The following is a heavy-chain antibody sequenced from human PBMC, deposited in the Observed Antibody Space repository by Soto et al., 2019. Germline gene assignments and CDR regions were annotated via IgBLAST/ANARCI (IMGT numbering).Heavy chain of an antibody. CDR3: ARTDCSSTSCYNYYYYGMDV. D-gene: IGHD2-2*01. CDR1: GYSFTKYG. J-gene: IGHJ6*02. Sequence: QVQLVQSGTEVKKPGASVKVSCKTSGYSFTKYGLHWVRQAPRQRLEWMGWINPGNGDTKYSQKFQGRVTITRDTSATTAYMELSSLRSEDSAVFHCARTDCSSTSCYNYYYYGMDVWGQGTTVTVSS. CDR2: INPGNGDT. V-gene: IGHV1-3*01.